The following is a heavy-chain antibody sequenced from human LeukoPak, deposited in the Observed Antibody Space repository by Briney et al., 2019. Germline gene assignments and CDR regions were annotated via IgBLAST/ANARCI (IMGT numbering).Heavy chain of an antibody. Sequence: GGSLRLSCAASGFTFSSYSMNWVRQAPGKGLEWVSSISSSSSYIYYADSVKGRFTISRDNAKNSLYLQMNSLRAEDTAVYYCARDKNGIAARRRSFDYWGQGTLVTVSS. J-gene: IGHJ4*02. CDR2: ISSSSSYI. CDR3: ARDKNGIAARRRSFDY. CDR1: GFTFSSYS. V-gene: IGHV3-21*01. D-gene: IGHD6-6*01.